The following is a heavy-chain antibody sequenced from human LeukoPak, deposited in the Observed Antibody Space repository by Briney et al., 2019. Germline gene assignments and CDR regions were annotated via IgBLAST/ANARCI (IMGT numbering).Heavy chain of an antibody. D-gene: IGHD3-22*01. CDR2: IYPGDSNP. Sequence: GESLKISFKGSGYRFTSYWIAWVRQIPGKGLEWVGIIYPGDSNPRYSPSLQGQVTISADKSIGTAYLQWSSLKASDTAMYYCARRYYYDSRGYFDYWGQGTLVTVSS. CDR3: ARRYYYDSRGYFDY. J-gene: IGHJ4*02. V-gene: IGHV5-51*01. CDR1: GYRFTSYW.